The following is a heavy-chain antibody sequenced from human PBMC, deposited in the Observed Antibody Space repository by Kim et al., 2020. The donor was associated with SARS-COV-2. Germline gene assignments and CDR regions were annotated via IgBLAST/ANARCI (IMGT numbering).Heavy chain of an antibody. CDR3: ARTKQQLAYYYYGMDV. D-gene: IGHD6-13*01. Sequence: SETLSLTCTVSGGSISSSSYYWGWIRQPPGKGLEWIGSIYYSGSTYYNPSLKSRVTISVDTSKNQFSLKLSSVTAADTAVYYCARTKQQLAYYYYGMDVWGQGTTVTVSS. CDR1: GGSISSSSYY. J-gene: IGHJ6*02. V-gene: IGHV4-39*01. CDR2: IYYSGST.